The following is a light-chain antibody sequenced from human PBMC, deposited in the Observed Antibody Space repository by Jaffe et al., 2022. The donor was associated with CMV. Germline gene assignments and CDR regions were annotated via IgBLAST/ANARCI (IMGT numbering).Light chain of an antibody. Sequence: QSALTQPPSASGSPGQSVTISCTGTSSDVGDYNFVSWYQQHPGKAPKLLIYEVTKRPSGVPDRFSGSKSGNTASLTVSGLQAEDEADYYCSSYAGSNKSVFGGGTKLTVL. CDR2: EVT. J-gene: IGLJ2*01. CDR3: SSYAGSNKSV. CDR1: SSDVGDYNF. V-gene: IGLV2-8*01.